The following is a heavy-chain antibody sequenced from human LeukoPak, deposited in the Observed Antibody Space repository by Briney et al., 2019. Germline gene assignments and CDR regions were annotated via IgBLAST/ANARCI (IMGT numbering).Heavy chain of an antibody. J-gene: IGHJ4*02. D-gene: IGHD3-16*02. CDR2: IYTTGRT. CDR1: GGSISSYW. V-gene: IGHV4-4*07. Sequence: SETLSLICSVSGGSISSYWWGWIRQPAGKGLEFIGRIYTTGRTNYNPSLKSRVSMSVDTSKNKFSLELRSVTAADTAVYFCARAGYTISSYRFDYWGQGALVTVSS. CDR3: ARAGYTISSYRFDY.